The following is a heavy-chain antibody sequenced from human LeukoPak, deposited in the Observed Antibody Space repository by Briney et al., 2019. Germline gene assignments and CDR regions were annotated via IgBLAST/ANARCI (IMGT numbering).Heavy chain of an antibody. CDR3: AKWGIAVAGTRFHYFDY. CDR2: ISGSGGTT. CDR1: GFTFSSYA. J-gene: IGHJ4*02. V-gene: IGHV3-23*01. D-gene: IGHD6-19*01. Sequence: PGGSLRLSCAAPGFTFSSYAMNWVRQAPGKGLEWVSGISGSGGTTYYADSMKGRFTISRDNSKNTLYLQMNSLRGEDTAVYYCAKWGIAVAGTRFHYFDYWGQGTLVTVSS.